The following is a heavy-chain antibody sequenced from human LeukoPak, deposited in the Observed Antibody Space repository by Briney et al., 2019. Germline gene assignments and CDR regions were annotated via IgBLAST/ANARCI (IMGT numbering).Heavy chain of an antibody. V-gene: IGHV3-23*01. CDR3: AKVKDYGDYFEFDY. CDR1: GFTFRSYA. CDR2: ISGSGGST. Sequence: GGSLRLSCAASGFTFRSYAMSWVRQAPGKGLEWVSAISGSGGSTYYADSVKGRFTISRDNSKNTLYLQMNSLRAEDTAVYYCAKVKDYGDYFEFDYWGQGTLVTVSS. J-gene: IGHJ4*02. D-gene: IGHD4-17*01.